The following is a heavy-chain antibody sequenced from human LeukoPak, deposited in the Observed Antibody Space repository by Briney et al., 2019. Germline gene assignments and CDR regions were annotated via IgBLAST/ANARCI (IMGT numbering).Heavy chain of an antibody. CDR3: ARRVPSGSGSYDFDY. D-gene: IGHD3-10*01. Sequence: SETLSLTCTVSGGSISSSSYYWGWIRQPPGKGLEWIGSINYSGTTYYNPSLKSRVTISVDTSKNQFSLKVSSVTAADTAVYYCARRVPSGSGSYDFDYWGQGTLVTVSS. V-gene: IGHV4-39*01. J-gene: IGHJ4*02. CDR2: INYSGTT. CDR1: GGSISSSSYY.